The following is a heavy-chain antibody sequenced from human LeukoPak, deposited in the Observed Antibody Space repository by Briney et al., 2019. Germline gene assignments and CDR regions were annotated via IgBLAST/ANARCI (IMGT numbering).Heavy chain of an antibody. CDR1: EFSVGSNY. D-gene: IGHD6-6*01. CDR2: IYSGGST. J-gene: IGHJ6*03. CDR3: AKDKRSSSSSSWGYYYYMDV. V-gene: IGHV3-53*05. Sequence: GGSLRLSCAASEFSVGSNYMTWVRQAPGKGLEWVSLIYSGGSTYYADSVKGRFTISRDNSKNTLYLQMNSLRAEDTALYYCAKDKRSSSSSSWGYYYYMDVWGKGTTVTVSS.